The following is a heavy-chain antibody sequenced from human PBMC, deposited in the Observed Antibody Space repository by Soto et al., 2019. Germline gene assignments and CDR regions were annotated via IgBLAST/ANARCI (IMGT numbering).Heavy chain of an antibody. V-gene: IGHV4-34*01. CDR2: INHSGST. CDR1: GGSFSGYY. J-gene: IGHJ4*02. D-gene: IGHD1-7*01. Sequence: PSETLSLTCAVYGGSFSGYYWSWIRQPPGKGLEWIGEINHSGSTNYNPSLKSRVTISVDTSKYQFSLKLSSVTAADTAVYYCARGGPYSWNYVFDYWGQGTLVTVSS. CDR3: ARGGPYSWNYVFDY.